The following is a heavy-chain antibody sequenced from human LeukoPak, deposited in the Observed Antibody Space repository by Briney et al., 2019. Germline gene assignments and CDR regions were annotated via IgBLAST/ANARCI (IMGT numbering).Heavy chain of an antibody. V-gene: IGHV4-4*07. Sequence: PSETLSLTCTVSGGSISSYYWSWIRQPAGKGLEGIGRIYTSGSTNYNPSLKRRVTISVDTSKTQFSLKLSSVTAADTAVYYCARDYDYVWGSYRRHTYNWFDPWGQGTLVTVSS. J-gene: IGHJ5*02. CDR2: IYTSGST. CDR3: ARDYDYVWGSYRRHTYNWFDP. D-gene: IGHD3-16*02. CDR1: GGSISSYY.